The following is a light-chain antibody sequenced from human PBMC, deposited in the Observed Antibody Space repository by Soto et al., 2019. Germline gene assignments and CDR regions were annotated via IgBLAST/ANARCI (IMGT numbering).Light chain of an antibody. Sequence: EIVLTQSPGTLSLSPGERATLSCRASQSISGTFLAWYQHKPGQAPRVLMYGASRRATGIPDRFSGSGSGTDFPLTISRLEPEDFALYYFQQYFSSWTFGQGTKVEMK. J-gene: IGKJ1*01. V-gene: IGKV3-20*01. CDR3: QQYFSSWT. CDR1: QSISGTF. CDR2: GAS.